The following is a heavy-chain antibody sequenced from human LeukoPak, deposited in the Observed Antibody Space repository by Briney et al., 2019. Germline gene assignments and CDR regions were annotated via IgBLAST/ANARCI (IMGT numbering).Heavy chain of an antibody. J-gene: IGHJ5*02. CDR1: GYTFTNYG. Sequence: ASVKVSCKASGYTFTNYGISWVRQAPGQGLEWMGWISAYNGYTDYAQKLQFRVTMTTDTSTSTAYMELRSLRSDDTAVYYCAKDYHLAILTGPWGQGTLVTVSS. D-gene: IGHD3-9*01. V-gene: IGHV1-18*01. CDR3: AKDYHLAILTGP. CDR2: ISAYNGYT.